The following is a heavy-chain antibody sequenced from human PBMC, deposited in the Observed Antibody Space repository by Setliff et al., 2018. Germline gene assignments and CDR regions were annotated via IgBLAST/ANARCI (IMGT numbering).Heavy chain of an antibody. J-gene: IGHJ3*02. CDR1: GGTFSSYA. CDR2: IIPIFGTA. V-gene: IGHV1-69*06. D-gene: IGHD2-2*01. CDR3: ARCGYQLLPSIIAAAFDNAFDI. Sequence: SVKVSCKASGGTFSSYAISWVRQAPGQGLEWMGRIIPIFGTASYAQKFQGRVTITADKSTSTAYMELSSLRSEDTAVYYCARCGYQLLPSIIAAAFDNAFDIWGQGTMVTVSS.